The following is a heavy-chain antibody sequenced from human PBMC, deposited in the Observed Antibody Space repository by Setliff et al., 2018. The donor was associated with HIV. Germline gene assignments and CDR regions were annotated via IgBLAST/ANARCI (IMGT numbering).Heavy chain of an antibody. CDR3: ATVPPSGTYLDY. D-gene: IGHD3-10*01. V-gene: IGHV4-30-2*01. CDR2: IIPSGTT. CDR1: GDSVTSKSYS. J-gene: IGHJ4*02. Sequence: SETLSLTCDVSGDSVTSKSYSWTWIRQPPGKGLEWMGYIIPSGTTYYSPSLKSRLTISIDKSMNHFSLTLSSVTVADTAVYYCATVPPSGTYLDYWGPGMLVTVPQ.